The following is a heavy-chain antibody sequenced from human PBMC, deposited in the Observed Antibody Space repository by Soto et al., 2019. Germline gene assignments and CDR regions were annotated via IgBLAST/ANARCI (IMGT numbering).Heavy chain of an antibody. CDR3: AREFSYYYDSSVYYDRYYFDY. Sequence: PSETLSLTCTVSGGSISSYYWSWIRQPPGKGLEWIGYIYYSGSTNYNPSLKSRVTISVDTSKNQFSLKLSSVTAADTAVYYCAREFSYYYDSSVYYDRYYFDYWGQGTLVTVSS. CDR1: GGSISSYY. J-gene: IGHJ4*02. CDR2: IYYSGST. V-gene: IGHV4-59*01. D-gene: IGHD3-22*01.